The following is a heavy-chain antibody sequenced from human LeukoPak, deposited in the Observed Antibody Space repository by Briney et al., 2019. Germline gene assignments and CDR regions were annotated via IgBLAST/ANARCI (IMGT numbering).Heavy chain of an antibody. D-gene: IGHD6-19*01. CDR3: ARATVAGLWVWFDP. CDR2: IYHSGST. V-gene: IGHV4-31*03. CDR1: GGSISSGGYY. J-gene: IGHJ5*02. Sequence: RSSETLSLTCTVSGGSISSGGYYWSWIRQPPGKGLEWIGYIYHSGSTYYNPSLKSRVTISVDTSKNLFSLKLSSVTAADTAVYYCARATVAGLWVWFDPWGQGTLVTVSS.